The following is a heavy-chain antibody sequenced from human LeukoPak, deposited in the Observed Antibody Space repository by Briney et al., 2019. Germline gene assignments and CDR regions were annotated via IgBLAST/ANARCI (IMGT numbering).Heavy chain of an antibody. CDR3: ASLAMVRGVKFDY. Sequence: SETLSLTCTVSGGSISSYYWSWIRQPPGKGLEWIGEINHSGSTNYNPSLKSRVTISVDTSKNQFSLKLSSVTAADTAVYYCASLAMVRGVKFDYWGQGTLVTVSS. D-gene: IGHD3-10*01. J-gene: IGHJ4*02. CDR2: INHSGST. V-gene: IGHV4-34*01. CDR1: GGSISSYY.